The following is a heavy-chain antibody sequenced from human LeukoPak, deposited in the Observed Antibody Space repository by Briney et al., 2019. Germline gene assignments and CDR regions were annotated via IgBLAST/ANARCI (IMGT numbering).Heavy chain of an antibody. CDR3: ARADTVRLGELSHFDY. Sequence: ASVKVSCKASGYIFTNYTISWVRQAPGQGLECMGWISTYNGNTKNAQKLQGRVTMTTDTSTSTAYMELRTLRSDDTAVYYCARADTVRLGELSHFDYWGQGTLVTVSS. D-gene: IGHD3-16*02. CDR1: GYIFTNYT. CDR2: ISTYNGNT. J-gene: IGHJ4*02. V-gene: IGHV1-18*01.